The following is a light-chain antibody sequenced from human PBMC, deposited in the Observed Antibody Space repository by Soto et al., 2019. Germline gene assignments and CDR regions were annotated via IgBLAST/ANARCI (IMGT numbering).Light chain of an antibody. CDR2: VAS. J-gene: IGKJ4*01. CDR3: QQSYKNPHT. CDR1: QRIRTD. V-gene: IGKV1-39*01. Sequence: IQMTQSPSSLSASVGERVTITCRASQRIRTDLNWYQQRPGKAPKVLIYVASTLQSGVPSRFSGSASGTDFNLTITSLQPEDFALSYCQQSYKNPHTFGGGTRVELK.